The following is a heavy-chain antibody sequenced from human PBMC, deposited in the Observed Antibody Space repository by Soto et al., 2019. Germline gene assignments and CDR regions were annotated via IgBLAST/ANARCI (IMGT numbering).Heavy chain of an antibody. Sequence: PSETLSLTCALSGSSFTTYYWTWIRQPPGKGLDWIGEINNRGNTNYNPSLKSRVTILLDTSKTQFSLKLTSVTAADTAVYYCLIVTYSGLDVWGQGTTVTVSS. CDR2: INNRGNT. J-gene: IGHJ6*02. D-gene: IGHD5-18*01. CDR3: LIVTYSGLDV. V-gene: IGHV4-34*01. CDR1: GSSFTTYY.